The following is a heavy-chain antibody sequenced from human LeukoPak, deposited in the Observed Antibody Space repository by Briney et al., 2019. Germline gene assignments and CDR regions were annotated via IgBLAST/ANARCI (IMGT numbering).Heavy chain of an antibody. Sequence: QAGGSLRLSCAASGFTFSNYGMHWVRKAPGKGLEWVALIWYDGSNKYYTDSVKGRLTFSRDNSKDTLFLQMNSLRAEDTAVYYCAREGPRGNSQFDYWGQGTLVTVSS. CDR1: GFTFSNYG. CDR2: IWYDGSNK. CDR3: AREGPRGNSQFDY. D-gene: IGHD2/OR15-2a*01. V-gene: IGHV3-33*01. J-gene: IGHJ4*02.